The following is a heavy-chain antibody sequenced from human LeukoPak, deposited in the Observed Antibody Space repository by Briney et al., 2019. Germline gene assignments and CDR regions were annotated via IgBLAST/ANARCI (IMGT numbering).Heavy chain of an antibody. CDR1: GFTFSSYG. V-gene: IGHV3-30*18. CDR3: AKDHSSGWYVDY. Sequence: GGSLRPSCAASGFTFSSYGMHWVRQAPGRGLEWAAVISYEGSNKYYEDSVKGRFTISRDNSKNMLYLKMNSLRAEDAAVYYCAKDHSSGWYVDYWGQGTLVTVSS. D-gene: IGHD6-19*01. CDR2: ISYEGSNK. J-gene: IGHJ4*02.